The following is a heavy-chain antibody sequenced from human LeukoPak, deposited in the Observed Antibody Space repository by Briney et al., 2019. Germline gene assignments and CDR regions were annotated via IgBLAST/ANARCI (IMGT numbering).Heavy chain of an antibody. CDR2: IWYDGSNK. V-gene: IGHV3-33*06. Sequence: GRSLRLSCAASGFTFSSYGMHWVRQAPGKGLEWVAVIWYDGSNKYYADSVKGRFTISRDNSKNTLYLQMNSLRAAATAVYSCEKDLLSGELGNWGQGTMVTVSS. CDR1: GFTFSSYG. J-gene: IGHJ3*01. CDR3: EKDLLSGELGN. D-gene: IGHD1-7*01.